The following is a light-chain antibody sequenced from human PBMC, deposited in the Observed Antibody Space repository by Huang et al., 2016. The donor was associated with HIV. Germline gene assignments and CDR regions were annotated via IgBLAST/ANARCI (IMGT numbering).Light chain of an antibody. V-gene: IGKV3-20*01. J-gene: IGKJ1*01. CDR3: QQYGTSPLT. CDR2: GAS. Sequence: VLTQSPGTLSLSPGKRVALSCRASETIASNYLAWYRQSPGQAPRHLIYGASNRATDTPDRFSGSGSGTDFTLTITKLEPEDSAVYYCQQYGTSPLTFGQGTRVEIK. CDR1: ETIASNY.